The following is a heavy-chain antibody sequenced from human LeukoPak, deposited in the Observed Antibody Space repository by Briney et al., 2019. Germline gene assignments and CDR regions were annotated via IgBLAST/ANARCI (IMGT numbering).Heavy chain of an antibody. CDR3: ASWYCSSTSCYEGYYYYGMDV. V-gene: IGHV4-59*01. D-gene: IGHD2-2*01. Sequence: SETLSLTCTVSGGSISSYYWSWIRQPPGKGLEWIGYIYYSGSTNYNPSLKSRVTISVDTSKNQFSLKLSSVTAADTAVYYCASWYCSSTSCYEGYYYYGMDVWGQGTTVTVSS. J-gene: IGHJ6*02. CDR1: GGSISSYY. CDR2: IYYSGST.